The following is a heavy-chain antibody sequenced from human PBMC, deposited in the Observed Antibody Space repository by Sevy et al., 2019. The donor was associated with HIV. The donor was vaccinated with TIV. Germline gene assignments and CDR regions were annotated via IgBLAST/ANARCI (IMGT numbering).Heavy chain of an antibody. CDR3: AKETIEVAATTGGVYDY. CDR2: ISESGGLT. Sequence: GGSLRLSCAASGFTFSNYAMSWVRQAPGKGLQWVSSISESGGLTYDADSVKGRFTISRDNSKNTLYLQMNSLRVEDTAIYYWAKETIEVAATTGGVYDYWGQGTLVTVSS. D-gene: IGHD6-19*01. J-gene: IGHJ4*02. CDR1: GFTFSNYA. V-gene: IGHV3-23*01.